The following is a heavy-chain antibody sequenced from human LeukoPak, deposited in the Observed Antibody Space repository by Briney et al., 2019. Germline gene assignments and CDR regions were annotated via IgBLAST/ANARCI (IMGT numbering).Heavy chain of an antibody. CDR3: ARDGIDFRAFDL. J-gene: IGHJ3*01. Sequence: PGRSLRLSCAASGFTFSSYAMHWVRQAPGKGLEWVAVISYDGSNKYYADSVKGRFTISRDNSKNTLYLQMNSLRAEDTAVYYCARDGIDFRAFDLWGQGTMVTVSS. CDR2: ISYDGSNK. V-gene: IGHV3-30-3*01. D-gene: IGHD1-26*01. CDR1: GFTFSSYA.